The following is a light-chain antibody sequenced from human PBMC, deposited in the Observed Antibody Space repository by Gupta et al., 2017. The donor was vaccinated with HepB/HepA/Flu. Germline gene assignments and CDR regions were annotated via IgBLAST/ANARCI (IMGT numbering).Light chain of an antibody. CDR3: SSYVGTYTFVV. V-gene: IGLV2-11*01. J-gene: IGLJ2*01. CDR1: SSDVGGYNF. CDR2: DVT. Sequence: QSALTQPRSVSGSPGQSVTISCTGTSSDVGGYNFVSWHQQYPGKDPKLLIYDVTKRASGVPDRFSGSKSGNTASLTISGLQADDEADYFCSSYVGTYTFVVFGGGTKLTVL.